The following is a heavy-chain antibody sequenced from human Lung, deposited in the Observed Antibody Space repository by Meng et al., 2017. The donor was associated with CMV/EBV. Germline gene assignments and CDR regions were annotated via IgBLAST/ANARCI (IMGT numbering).Heavy chain of an antibody. Sequence: HVRWREWGPAVVKPSETLSLACAVSGDSITNHKWWAWVRQPPGKGLEGIGEIPHRGSSAYNPSLKSRVSMSIDKSKNQFSLKLTSVTAADTAVYHCLRRSGGSVWGQGTLVTVSS. V-gene: IGHV4-4*02. J-gene: IGHJ1*01. D-gene: IGHD3-10*01. CDR2: IPHRGSS. CDR3: LRRSGGSV. CDR1: GDSITNHKW.